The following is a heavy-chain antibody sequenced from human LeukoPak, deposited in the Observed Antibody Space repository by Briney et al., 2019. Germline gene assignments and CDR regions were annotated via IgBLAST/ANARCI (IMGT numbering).Heavy chain of an antibody. D-gene: IGHD2-15*01. CDR2: MNPNSGNS. CDR3: ATDSSDDCSGGSCAGKAYYYHGMDV. V-gene: IGHV1-8*01. Sequence: GASVRVSCKASGYTFTSYEINWVRQATGQGLEWMGWMNPNSGNSGHAQKFQGRVTMARNTSISTAYMELNSLRSEDTAVYYCATDSSDDCSGGSCAGKAYYYHGMDVWGQGTTVTVSS. CDR1: GYTFTSYE. J-gene: IGHJ6*02.